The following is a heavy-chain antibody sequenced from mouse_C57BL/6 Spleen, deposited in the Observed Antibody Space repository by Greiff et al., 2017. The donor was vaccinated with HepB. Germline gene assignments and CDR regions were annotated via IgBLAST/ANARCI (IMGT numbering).Heavy chain of an antibody. V-gene: IGHV1-82*01. Sequence: VQLQQSGPELVKPGASVKISCKASGYAFSSSWMNWVKQRPGKGLEWIGRIYPGDGDTNYNGKFKGKATLTADKSSSTAYMQLSSLTSEDSAVYFCANGQYYGSSYDWYFDVWGTGTTVTVSS. D-gene: IGHD1-1*01. J-gene: IGHJ1*03. CDR1: GYAFSSSW. CDR3: ANGQYYGSSYDWYFDV. CDR2: IYPGDGDT.